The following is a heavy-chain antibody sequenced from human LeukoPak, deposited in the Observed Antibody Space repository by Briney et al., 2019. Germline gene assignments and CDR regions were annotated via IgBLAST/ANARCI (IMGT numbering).Heavy chain of an antibody. CDR3: ARDIMDV. V-gene: IGHV4-38-2*02. J-gene: IGHJ6*04. Sequence: PSETLSLTCAVSGYSISSGYYWGWIRQPPGKGLEWIGRIYTSGSTNYNPSLKSRVTISVDTSKNQFSLKLSSVTAADTAVYYCARDIMDVWGKGTTVTVSS. CDR2: IYTSGST. CDR1: GYSISSGYY.